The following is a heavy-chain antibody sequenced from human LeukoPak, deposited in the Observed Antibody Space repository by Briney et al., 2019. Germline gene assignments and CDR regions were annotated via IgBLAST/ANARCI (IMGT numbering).Heavy chain of an antibody. V-gene: IGHV3-23*01. CDR2: ISDSGGST. Sequence: QTGGSLRLSCAASGFTFNNYAMTWVHQAPGKGLEWVSVISDSGGSTYYADSVKGRFTISRDNSKNTLYLQMNSLRAEDTAVYYCAKDLVSGGYSYAFDIWGQGTLVTVSS. CDR1: GFTFNNYA. J-gene: IGHJ3*02. CDR3: AKDLVSGGYSYAFDI. D-gene: IGHD2-15*01.